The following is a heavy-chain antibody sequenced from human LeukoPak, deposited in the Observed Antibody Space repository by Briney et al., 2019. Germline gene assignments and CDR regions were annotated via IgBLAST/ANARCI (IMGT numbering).Heavy chain of an antibody. CDR2: FDPEDGET. CDR1: GYTLTELS. V-gene: IGHV1-24*01. D-gene: IGHD3/OR15-3a*01. J-gene: IGHJ4*02. CDR3: ATAVADWLSLSHYYFDY. Sequence: ASVKVSCKVSGYTLTELSMHWVRRAPGKGLEWMGGFDPEDGETIYAQKFQGRVTMTEDTSTDTAYMELSSLRSEDTAVYYCATAVADWLSLSHYYFDYWGQGTLVTVSS.